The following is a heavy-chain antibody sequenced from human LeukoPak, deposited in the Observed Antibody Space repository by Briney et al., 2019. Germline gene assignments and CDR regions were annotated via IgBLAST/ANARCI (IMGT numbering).Heavy chain of an antibody. CDR2: IDSSGGYM. V-gene: IGHV3-21*06. CDR1: GFTFNTYS. Sequence: GGSLRLSCEASGFTFNTYSMNWARQAPGKGLEWVSSIDSSGGYMFYADSVKGRFIISRDNAKDSLYLQMNSLRVEDTAVYYCLRGDRRDYWGQRTLVTVSS. CDR3: LRGDRRDY. J-gene: IGHJ4*02.